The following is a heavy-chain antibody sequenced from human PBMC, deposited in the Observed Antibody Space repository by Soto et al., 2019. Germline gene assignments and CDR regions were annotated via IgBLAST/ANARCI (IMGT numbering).Heavy chain of an antibody. CDR1: GYTFTSYY. CDR2: INPSGGST. J-gene: IGHJ6*03. D-gene: IGHD6-19*01. Sequence: ASVKVSCKASGYTFTSYYMHWVRQAPGQGLEWMGIINPSGGSTSYAQKFQGRVTRTRDTSTSTVYMELSSLRSEDTAVYYCARQWLVEGDYYYYYMDVWGKGTTVTVS. V-gene: IGHV1-46*03. CDR3: ARQWLVEGDYYYYYMDV.